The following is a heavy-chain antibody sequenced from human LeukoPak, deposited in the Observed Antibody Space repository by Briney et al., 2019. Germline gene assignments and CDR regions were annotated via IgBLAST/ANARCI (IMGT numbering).Heavy chain of an antibody. CDR3: ARDYYDSSGSSWFDP. CDR2: IIGDGSVT. CDR1: EFAFSANW. J-gene: IGHJ5*02. Sequence: GGSLRLSCAASEFAFSANWMHWVRQAPGRGLVWVSRIIGDGSVTNYADSVKGRFTISRDNAKNTLYLQMNSLRAKDTALYYCARDYYDSSGSSWFDPWGQGTLVTVSS. V-gene: IGHV3-74*01. D-gene: IGHD3-22*01.